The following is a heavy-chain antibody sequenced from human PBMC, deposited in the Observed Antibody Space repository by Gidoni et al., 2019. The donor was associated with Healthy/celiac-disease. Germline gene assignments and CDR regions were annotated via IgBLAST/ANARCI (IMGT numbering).Heavy chain of an antibody. CDR1: GVSISSYY. V-gene: IGHV4-59*01. CDR2: IYYSGST. D-gene: IGHD3-22*01. CDR3: ARGANYYDSSGADNWFDP. J-gene: IGHJ5*02. Sequence: QVQLQESGPGLVKPSETLSLTCTVSGVSISSYYWSWIRQPPGKGLEWIGYIYYSGSTNYNPSIKSRVTISVDTSKNQFSLKLSSVTAADTAVYYCARGANYYDSSGADNWFDPWGQGTLVTVSS.